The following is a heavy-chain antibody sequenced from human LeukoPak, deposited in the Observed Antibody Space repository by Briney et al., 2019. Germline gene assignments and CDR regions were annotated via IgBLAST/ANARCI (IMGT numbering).Heavy chain of an antibody. CDR3: ATSDQIIMKDAFDI. Sequence: PGESLRLSCAASGFTFEHYGMSWVRQAPGKGLEWVSGITWDGAKTGYADSVKGRFTISRDNAKKSLYVQMNSLRAEDTALYYCATSDQIIMKDAFDIWGQGTMGTVSS. CDR2: ITWDGAKT. J-gene: IGHJ3*02. CDR1: GFTFEHYG. D-gene: IGHD3-16*01. V-gene: IGHV3-20*04.